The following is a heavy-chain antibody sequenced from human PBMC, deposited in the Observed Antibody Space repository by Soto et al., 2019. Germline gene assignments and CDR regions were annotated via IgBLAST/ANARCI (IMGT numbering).Heavy chain of an antibody. CDR3: AKDENKDFYGMDV. V-gene: IGHV3-23*01. J-gene: IGHJ6*02. Sequence: PGGSLRLSCAASGFTFSSYAMSWVRQAPGKGLEWVSTISDSGNSTYSADSVKGRFTISRDNSKNMLYLQMNSLRAEGTAVYYCAKDENKDFYGMDVWGQGTTVTVSS. CDR2: ISDSGNST. CDR1: GFTFSSYA.